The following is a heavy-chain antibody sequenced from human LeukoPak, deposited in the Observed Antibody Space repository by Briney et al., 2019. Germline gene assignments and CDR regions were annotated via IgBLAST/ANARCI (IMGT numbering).Heavy chain of an antibody. V-gene: IGHV1-24*01. D-gene: IGHD2-2*01. J-gene: IGHJ6*02. CDR3: ARFYCSSTSCGMDV. CDR1: GYTLTELS. Sequence: ASVKVSCKVSGYTLTELSMHWVRQAPGKGLEWMGGFDPEDGETIYAQKFQGRVTMTRNTSISTAYMELSSLRSEDTAVYYCARFYCSSTSCGMDVWGQGTTVTVSS. CDR2: FDPEDGET.